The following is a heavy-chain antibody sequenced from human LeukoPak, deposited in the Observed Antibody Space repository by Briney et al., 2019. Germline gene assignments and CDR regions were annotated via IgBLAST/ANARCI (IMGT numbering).Heavy chain of an antibody. CDR2: IYSDGST. J-gene: IGHJ6*02. Sequence: GGSLRLSCAASGFTVSSKYMSWVRQAPGKGLEWVSVIYSDGSTYYADSVKGRFTISRDNSKNTLYLQMNSLRAEDTAVYYCAKQPYCSSTSCYPPPSDSYYYYGMDVWGQGTTVTVSS. CDR1: GFTVSSKY. CDR3: AKQPYCSSTSCYPPPSDSYYYYGMDV. V-gene: IGHV3-66*04. D-gene: IGHD2-2*01.